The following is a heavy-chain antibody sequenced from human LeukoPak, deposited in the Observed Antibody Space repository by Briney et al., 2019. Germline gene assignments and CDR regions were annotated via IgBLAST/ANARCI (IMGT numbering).Heavy chain of an antibody. J-gene: IGHJ4*02. V-gene: IGHV1-18*01. CDR3: ASRSSRAVAGTGFDY. Sequence: ASVKVSCKASGYTFTSYGISWVRQAPGQGLEWMGWISAYNGNTNYAQKLQGRVTMTTDTSTSTAYMELSSLRSEDTAVYYCASRSSRAVAGTGFDYWGQGTLVTVSS. CDR2: ISAYNGNT. D-gene: IGHD6-19*01. CDR1: GYTFTSYG.